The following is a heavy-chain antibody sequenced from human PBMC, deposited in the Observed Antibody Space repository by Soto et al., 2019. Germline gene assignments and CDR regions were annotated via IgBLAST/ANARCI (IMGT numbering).Heavy chain of an antibody. Sequence: VKVSCKASGYTFTGYYVHWVREAPGQGLEWMGWINPETGATSYAQKFQGRVTLSRDTSINTAYLELSSLRFDDAAVHFCARERYQVISDGMDVWGQGTTVTVSS. CDR3: ARERYQVISDGMDV. D-gene: IGHD2-2*01. CDR2: INPETGAT. CDR1: GYTFTGYY. J-gene: IGHJ6*02. V-gene: IGHV1-2*02.